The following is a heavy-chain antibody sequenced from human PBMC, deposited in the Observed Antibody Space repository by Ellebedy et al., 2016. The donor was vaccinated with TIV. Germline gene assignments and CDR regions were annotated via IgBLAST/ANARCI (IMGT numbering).Heavy chain of an antibody. D-gene: IGHD5-12*01. CDR1: GFTFSGYW. CDR2: IQQDGSDR. J-gene: IGHJ4*02. CDR3: ARDNYVGYDWLGGNSFDS. V-gene: IGHV3-7*03. Sequence: GGSLRLXCVASGFTFSGYWMSWVRQAPGKGLEWVANIQQDGSDRYYVDSVKGRFTISRDNALNSLYLQMNSLRADDTAIYYCARDNYVGYDWLGGNSFDSWGQGTLVTVPS.